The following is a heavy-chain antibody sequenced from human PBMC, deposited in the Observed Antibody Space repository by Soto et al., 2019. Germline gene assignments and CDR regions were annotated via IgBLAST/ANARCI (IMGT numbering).Heavy chain of an antibody. CDR3: AKEVGIIGHCSGGSCYNV. CDR2: ISYDGSNK. D-gene: IGHD2-15*01. CDR1: GFTFSSYG. V-gene: IGHV3-30*18. Sequence: GSLRLSCAASGFTFSSYGMHWVRQAPGKGLEWVAVISYDGSNKYYADSVKGRFTISRDNSKNTLYLQMNSLRAEDTAVYYCAKEVGIIGHCSGGSCYNVWGQGTTVTVSS. J-gene: IGHJ6*02.